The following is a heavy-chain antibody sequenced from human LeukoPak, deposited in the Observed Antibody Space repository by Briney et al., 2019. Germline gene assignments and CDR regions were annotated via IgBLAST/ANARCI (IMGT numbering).Heavy chain of an antibody. V-gene: IGHV1-69*13. CDR2: IIPIFGTA. J-gene: IGHJ6*02. CDR1: GGTFSSYA. Sequence: SVKVSCKASGGTFSSYAISWVRQAPGQGLEWMGGIIPIFGTANYAQKFQGRVTITADESTSTAYMELSSLRSEDTAVYYCARDRISARQWYSSSVVYYGMDVSGQGTTVTVSS. D-gene: IGHD6-6*01. CDR3: ARDRISARQWYSSSVVYYGMDV.